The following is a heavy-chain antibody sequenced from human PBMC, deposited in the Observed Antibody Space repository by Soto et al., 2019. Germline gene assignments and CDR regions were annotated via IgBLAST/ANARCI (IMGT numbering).Heavy chain of an antibody. CDR2: ISGSGGST. CDR1: GFTFSTYA. CDR3: AKGNSWSPALVLDI. Sequence: GGSLRLSCAASGFTFSTYAMDWVRQAPGKGLEWVSAISGSGGSTYYADSVKGRFTISRDSSKNTLYLQMNSLRAEDTAVYYCAKGNSWSPALVLDIWGQGTMVTVSS. D-gene: IGHD1-7*01. V-gene: IGHV3-23*01. J-gene: IGHJ3*02.